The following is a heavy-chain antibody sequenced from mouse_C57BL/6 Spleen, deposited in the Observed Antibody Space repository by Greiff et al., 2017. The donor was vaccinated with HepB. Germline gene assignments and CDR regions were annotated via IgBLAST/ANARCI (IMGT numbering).Heavy chain of an antibody. J-gene: IGHJ2*01. CDR1: GYAFSSSW. CDR3: ARGDVSSYIDY. V-gene: IGHV1-82*01. CDR2: IYPGDGDT. D-gene: IGHD1-1*01. Sequence: VQVVESGPELVKPGASVKISCKASGYAFSSSWMNWVKQRPGKGLEWIGRIYPGDGDTNYNGKFKGKATLTADKSSSTAYMQLSSLTSEDSAVYFCARGDVSSYIDYWGQGTTLTVSS.